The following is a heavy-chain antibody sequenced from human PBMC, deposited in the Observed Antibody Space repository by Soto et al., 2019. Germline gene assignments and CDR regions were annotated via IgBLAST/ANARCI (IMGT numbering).Heavy chain of an antibody. V-gene: IGHV2-5*02. J-gene: IGHJ3*02. CDR1: GFSLITSGVG. D-gene: IGHD5-18*01. CDR2: IYWDDDK. CDR3: ARLDTAMVMFAFDI. Sequence: SGPTLVNPTQTLTLTCTFSGFSLITSGVGVGWIRQPPGKALEWLALIYWDDDKRYSPSLKSRLTITKDTSKNQVVLTMTNMDPVDTATYYCARLDTAMVMFAFDIWGQGTMVTVSS.